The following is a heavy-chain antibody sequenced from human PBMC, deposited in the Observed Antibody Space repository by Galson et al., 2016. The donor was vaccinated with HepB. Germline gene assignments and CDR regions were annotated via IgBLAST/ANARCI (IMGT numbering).Heavy chain of an antibody. CDR1: GVLFSKAW. CDR3: TTTGGTAGGSSWPPY. CDR2: IIARDAGGTV. Sequence: SLRLSCAASGVLFSKAWMNWVRQAPGKGLEWVGRIIARDAGGTVDYAAPVKGRFTISRDDSKNTVYLQMNSLKTEDTGVYYCTTTGGTAGGSSWPPYWGQGTLVTVSS. J-gene: IGHJ4*02. V-gene: IGHV3-15*07. D-gene: IGHD6-13*01.